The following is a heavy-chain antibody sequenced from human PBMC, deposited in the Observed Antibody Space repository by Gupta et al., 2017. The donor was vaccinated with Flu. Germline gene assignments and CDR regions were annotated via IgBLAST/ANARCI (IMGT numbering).Heavy chain of an antibody. J-gene: IGHJ3*02. V-gene: IGHV3-21*01. CDR1: GFPFSSYS. Sequence: EVQLVESGGGLVKPGGSLRLSCAASGFPFSSYSMNWVRQAPGKGLEWVSSISSSSSYIYYADSVKGRFTISRDNAKNSLYLQMNSLRAEDTAVYYCARAVAPNDAFDIWGQGTMVTVSS. CDR3: ARAVAPNDAFDI. CDR2: ISSSSSYI. D-gene: IGHD6-19*01.